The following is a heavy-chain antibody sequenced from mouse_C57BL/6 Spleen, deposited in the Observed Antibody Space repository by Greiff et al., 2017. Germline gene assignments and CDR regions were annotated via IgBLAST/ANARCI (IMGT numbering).Heavy chain of an antibody. CDR2: IDPSDSYT. CDR3: AITTSYYFDY. CDR1: GYTFTSYW. D-gene: IGHD1-1*01. V-gene: IGHV1-50*01. J-gene: IGHJ2*01. Sequence: VQLQQPGAELVKPGASVKLSCKASGYTFTSYWMQWVKQRPGQGLEWIGEIDPSDSYTNYNQKFKGKATLTVDTSSSTAYMQLSSLTSEDSAVYYCAITTSYYFDYWGQGTTLTVSS.